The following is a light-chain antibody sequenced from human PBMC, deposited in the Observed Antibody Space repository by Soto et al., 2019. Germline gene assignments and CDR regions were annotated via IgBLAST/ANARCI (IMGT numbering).Light chain of an antibody. J-gene: IGLJ3*02. CDR2: RDS. CDR3: QVWDSSTARV. V-gene: IGLV3-9*01. Sequence: SYELTQPLSVSVALGQTARITSGGNNIGSKNVHWYQQKPGQAPVLVIYRDSNRPSGIPELFSGSNSGNTATLTISRAQAGDEADYYCQVWDSSTARVFGGGTKLTVL. CDR1: NIGSKN.